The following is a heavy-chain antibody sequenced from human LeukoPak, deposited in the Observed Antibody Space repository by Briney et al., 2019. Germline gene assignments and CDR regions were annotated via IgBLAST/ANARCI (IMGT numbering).Heavy chain of an antibody. V-gene: IGHV3-7*01. CDR3: ATPVGGIWSFDY. CDR2: IKQDGSEK. J-gene: IGHJ4*02. CDR1: GFTFSSYW. Sequence: GGSLGLSCTASGFTFSSYWWTWARRAPGKGREWVANIKQDGSEKYYVDSVKGRFTVSRDNAMNSLYLQMNSLRAEDTAVYFCATPVGGIWSFDYWGQGTLVTVSS. D-gene: IGHD6-13*01.